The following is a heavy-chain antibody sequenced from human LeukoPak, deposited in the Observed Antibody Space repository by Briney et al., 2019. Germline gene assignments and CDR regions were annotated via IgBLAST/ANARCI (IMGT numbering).Heavy chain of an antibody. D-gene: IGHD3-22*01. CDR3: ARARGSSGYSMGAFEI. Sequence: PGGSLRLSCVASGFTFSSHGMHWVRQAPGKGPEWGAVIWSDGTNKYFADSVKGRFTISRDNSKNTLYLQMNSLRAEDTAVYYCARARGSSGYSMGAFEIWGQGTMVTVSS. CDR2: IWSDGTNK. V-gene: IGHV3-33*01. CDR1: GFTFSSHG. J-gene: IGHJ3*02.